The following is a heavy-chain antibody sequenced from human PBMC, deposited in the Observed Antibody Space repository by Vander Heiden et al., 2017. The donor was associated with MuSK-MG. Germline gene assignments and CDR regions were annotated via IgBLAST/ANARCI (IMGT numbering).Heavy chain of an antibody. CDR1: GFTFLSYE. CDR2: ISSSGSTI. J-gene: IGHJ4*02. D-gene: IGHD3-9*01. V-gene: IGHV3-48*03. Sequence: EVQLVESGGGLVQPEGSLRLSCAASGFTFLSYEMNWVRQAPGKGLEWVSYISSSGSTIYYADSVKGRFTISRDNAKNSLYLQMNSLRAEDTAVYYCARGRGVLRYFDAHPLDYWGQGTLVTVSS. CDR3: ARGRGVLRYFDAHPLDY.